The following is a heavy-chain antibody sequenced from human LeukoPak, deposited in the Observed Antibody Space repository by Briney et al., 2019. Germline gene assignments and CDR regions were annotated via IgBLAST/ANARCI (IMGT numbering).Heavy chain of an antibody. Sequence: GGSLRLSCAASGFTFSSYAMHWVRQAPGKGLEWVAVISYDGSNKYYADSVKGRFTISRDNSKNTLYLQMNSLRAEDTAVYYCAKDRIQLWSLIYFDYWGQGTLVTVSS. CDR2: ISYDGSNK. J-gene: IGHJ4*02. CDR1: GFTFSSYA. D-gene: IGHD5-18*01. CDR3: AKDRIQLWSLIYFDY. V-gene: IGHV3-30-3*01.